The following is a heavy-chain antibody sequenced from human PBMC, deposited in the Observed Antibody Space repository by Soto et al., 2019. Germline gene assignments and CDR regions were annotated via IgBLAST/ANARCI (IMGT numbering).Heavy chain of an antibody. CDR3: ARKESSNIYGMDV. CDR2: ISSSSFSI. Sequence: PGGSLRLSCAASGFTFSSYSMNWVRQAPGKGLEWVSSISSSSFSINYADSVKGRFSISRDNAQNSLHLQMNNLRAEDTAVYYCARKESSNIYGMDVWGQGTTVTVSS. J-gene: IGHJ6*02. V-gene: IGHV3-21*01. D-gene: IGHD6-6*01. CDR1: GFTFSSYS.